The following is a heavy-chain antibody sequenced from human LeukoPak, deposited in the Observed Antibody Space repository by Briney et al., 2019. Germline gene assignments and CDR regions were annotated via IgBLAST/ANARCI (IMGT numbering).Heavy chain of an antibody. D-gene: IGHD6-19*01. Sequence: SETLSLTCTVSGGSISGYYWIWVRQPPGKGLEWIGYVYSTESSNYNPSLKSRVTISVDMSKNQFSLKLSSVTAADTAVYYCARMYNGGSYWFDPWGQGTLVTVSS. CDR1: GGSISGYY. J-gene: IGHJ5*02. V-gene: IGHV4-59*01. CDR3: ARMYNGGSYWFDP. CDR2: VYSTESS.